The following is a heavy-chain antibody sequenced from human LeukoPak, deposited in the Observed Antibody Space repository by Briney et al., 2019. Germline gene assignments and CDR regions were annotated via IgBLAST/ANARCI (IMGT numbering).Heavy chain of an antibody. CDR1: GGSISSYY. CDR2: IYYSGNT. Sequence: SETLSLTCTVSGGSISSYYWSWIRQPPGEGLKWIGYIYYSGNTNYNPSLKSRVTTSVDTSKNQFSLKLRSVTAADTAVYYCARVREGSSWSTFDYWGQGTLVTVSS. J-gene: IGHJ4*02. V-gene: IGHV4-59*01. CDR3: ARVREGSSWSTFDY. D-gene: IGHD6-13*01.